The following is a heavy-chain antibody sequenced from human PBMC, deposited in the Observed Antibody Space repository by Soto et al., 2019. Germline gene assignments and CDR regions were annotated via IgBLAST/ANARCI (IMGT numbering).Heavy chain of an antibody. V-gene: IGHV4-59*01. Sequence: SETLSLTCIVSGGNISSYYWSWIRQPPGMGLEWIGYIYSSGSTKYNPSLKSRVTISLDTSKNQFSLKLTSVTAADTAVYYCARVWGSIDYWGQGTLVTVSS. CDR3: ARVWGSIDY. CDR2: IYSSGST. D-gene: IGHD3-16*01. CDR1: GGNISSYY. J-gene: IGHJ4*02.